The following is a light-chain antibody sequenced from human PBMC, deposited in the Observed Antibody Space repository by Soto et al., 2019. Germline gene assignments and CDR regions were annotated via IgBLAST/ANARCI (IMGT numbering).Light chain of an antibody. J-gene: IGKJ5*01. CDR1: QSVSSSY. Sequence: ELVLTQSPGTLSLSPGARATLSCRASQSVSSSYLAWYQQKPGQAPRLLIYGASSRATGIPDRFSGSGSGTDFTLTISRLEPEDFSVYYGQQYGSSPPITFGQGTRLEI. CDR2: GAS. CDR3: QQYGSSPPIT. V-gene: IGKV3-20*01.